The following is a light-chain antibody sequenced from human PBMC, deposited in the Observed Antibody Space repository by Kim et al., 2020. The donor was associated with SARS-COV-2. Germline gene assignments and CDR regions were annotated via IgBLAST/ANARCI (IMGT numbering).Light chain of an antibody. CDR2: DAY. J-gene: IGKJ4*01. CDR3: QQRDSWPPAVS. V-gene: IGKV3-11*01. Sequence: PGERATRSCRASQSIDTSLGWYQHSPGQAPRLLVYDAYIRATGVPDRFSGSGSGTDFTLIISSLETEDFSTYYCQQRDSWPPAVSFGGGTKVDIK. CDR1: QSIDTS.